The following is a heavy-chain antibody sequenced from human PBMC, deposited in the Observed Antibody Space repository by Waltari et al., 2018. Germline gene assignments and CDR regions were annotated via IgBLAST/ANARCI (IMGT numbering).Heavy chain of an antibody. CDR3: AREGLVPAATYWFDP. CDR1: GGTFSSYA. J-gene: IGHJ5*02. Sequence: QVQLVQSGAEVKKPGSSVKVSCKASGGTFSSYAISWVRQAPGQGLEWMGGIIPILGIANYAQNFQGRVTITADKSTSTAYMELSSLRSEDTAVYYCAREGLVPAATYWFDPWGQGTLVTVSS. D-gene: IGHD2-2*01. CDR2: IIPILGIA. V-gene: IGHV1-69*10.